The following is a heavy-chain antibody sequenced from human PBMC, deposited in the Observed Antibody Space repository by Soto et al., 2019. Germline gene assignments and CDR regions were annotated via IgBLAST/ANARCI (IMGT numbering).Heavy chain of an antibody. CDR1: GGSFSGYY. Sequence: SETLSPTCAVYGGSFSGYYWSWIRQPPGKGLEWIGEINHSGSTNYNPSLKSRVTISVDTSKNQFSLKLSSVTAADTAVYYCSRHRFTGIAAAGPNDYWGQGTLVTVSS. CDR2: INHSGST. J-gene: IGHJ4*02. CDR3: SRHRFTGIAAAGPNDY. V-gene: IGHV4-34*01. D-gene: IGHD6-13*01.